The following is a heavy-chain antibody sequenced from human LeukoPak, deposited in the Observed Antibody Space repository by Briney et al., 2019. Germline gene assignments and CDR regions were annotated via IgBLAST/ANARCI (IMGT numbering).Heavy chain of an antibody. CDR3: ARDATPPGLIFDS. V-gene: IGHV3-7*05. CDR1: GFTFTSFW. Sequence: GGSLRLSCEASGFTFTSFWMNWVRQAPGKGLEWVASINQDGSEKTYVDSVKGRFTISSDNAKNSLFLQMNSLRAEDTAVYFCARDATPPGLIFDSWGQGTLVTVSS. CDR2: INQDGSEK. J-gene: IGHJ4*02. D-gene: IGHD1-14*01.